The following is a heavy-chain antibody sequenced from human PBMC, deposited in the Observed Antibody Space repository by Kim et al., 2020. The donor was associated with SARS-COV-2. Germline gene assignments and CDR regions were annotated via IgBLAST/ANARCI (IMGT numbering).Heavy chain of an antibody. CDR2: ISSSSSYI. D-gene: IGHD3-9*01. Sequence: GGSLRLSCAASGFTFSSYSMNWVRQAPGKGLEWVSSISSSSSYIYYAVSVKGRFTISRDNAKNSLYLQMNSLRAEDTAVYYCASDTSYYDILTGYYRYG. J-gene: IGHJ6*01. V-gene: IGHV3-21*01. CDR1: GFTFSSYS. CDR3: ASDTSYYDILTGYYRYG.